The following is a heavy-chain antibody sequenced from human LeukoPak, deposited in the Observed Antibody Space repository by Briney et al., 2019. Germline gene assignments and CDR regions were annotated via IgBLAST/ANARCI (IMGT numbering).Heavy chain of an antibody. V-gene: IGHV3-48*01. CDR1: GFTFSTCS. D-gene: IGHD2-15*01. Sequence: GGSLRLSCAASGFTFSTCSMNWVRQAPGKGLEWGSDISSSSSTMYYADSVKGRFTISRDNAKNSLYLKMNSLRAEDTAVYYCATDRGGYFDLWGQGTLVTVSS. J-gene: IGHJ4*02. CDR3: ATDRGGYFDL. CDR2: ISSSSSTM.